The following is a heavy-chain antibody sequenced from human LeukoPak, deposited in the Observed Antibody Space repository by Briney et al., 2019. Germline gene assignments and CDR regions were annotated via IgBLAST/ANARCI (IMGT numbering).Heavy chain of an antibody. CDR2: IYSGDSDT. V-gene: IGHV5-51*01. J-gene: IGHJ4*02. Sequence: GESLNISCKGAGYSFTNYWIGWVRQMPGKALEWMGIIYSGDSDTRYSPSFQGHVTISADKSNSTAYLHWSSLEASDTAMYYCASSSSSWYLFDYWGQGTLVTVSS. CDR1: GYSFTNYW. D-gene: IGHD6-13*01. CDR3: ASSSSSWYLFDY.